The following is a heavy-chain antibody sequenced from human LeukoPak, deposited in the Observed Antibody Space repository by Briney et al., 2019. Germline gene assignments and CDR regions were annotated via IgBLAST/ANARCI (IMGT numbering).Heavy chain of an antibody. D-gene: IGHD1-26*01. J-gene: IGHJ4*02. CDR3: AREEALGSGSFDY. Sequence: SETLSLTCAVYGGSFSGYYWSWIRQPPGKGLEWIGEMNHSGSTNYNPSLKSRVTISVDTSKNQFSLKLSSVTAADTAVYYCAREEALGSGSFDYWGQGTLVTVSS. CDR2: MNHSGST. CDR1: GGSFSGYY. V-gene: IGHV4-34*01.